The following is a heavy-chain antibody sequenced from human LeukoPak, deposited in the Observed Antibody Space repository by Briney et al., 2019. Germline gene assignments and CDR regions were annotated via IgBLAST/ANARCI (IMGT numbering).Heavy chain of an antibody. D-gene: IGHD2-2*01. V-gene: IGHV4-59*01. Sequence: PSETLSLTCTVSGGSISSYYWSWIRQPPGKGLEWIGYIYYSGSTNYNPSLKSRVTISVDTSKNQFSLKLSSVTAADTAVYYCAREGKDIVVVPAAKAHYYYYMDVWGKGTTVTVSS. CDR3: AREGKDIVVVPAAKAHYYYYMDV. CDR2: IYYSGST. J-gene: IGHJ6*03. CDR1: GGSISSYY.